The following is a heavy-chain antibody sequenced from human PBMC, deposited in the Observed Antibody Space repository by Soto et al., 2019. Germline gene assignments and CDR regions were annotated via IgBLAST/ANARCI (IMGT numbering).Heavy chain of an antibody. CDR1: GFTVDDYA. D-gene: IGHD6-13*01. CDR2: ISWNSGSI. Sequence: EVQLVESGGGLVQPGRSLRLSCAASGFTVDDYAMHWVRQAPGKGLEWVSGISWNSGSIGYAASVKGRFTISRDNAKNSLYLQMNSLRTEDTALYYCAKDLYSAAGTIGYWGQGTLVTVSS. J-gene: IGHJ4*02. V-gene: IGHV3-9*01. CDR3: AKDLYSAAGTIGY.